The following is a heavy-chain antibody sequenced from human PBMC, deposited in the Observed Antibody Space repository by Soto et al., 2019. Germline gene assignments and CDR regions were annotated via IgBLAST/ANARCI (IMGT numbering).Heavy chain of an antibody. J-gene: IGHJ4*02. D-gene: IGHD6-6*01. CDR2: ISYDGSNK. Sequence: GGSLRLSCAASGFTFSSYAMHWVRQAPGKGLEWVAVISYDGSNKYYADSVKGRFTISRDNSKNTLYLQMTSLRAEDTAVYYCARDWDSSSSGIDYWGQGTLVTVSS. V-gene: IGHV3-30-3*01. CDR3: ARDWDSSSSGIDY. CDR1: GFTFSSYA.